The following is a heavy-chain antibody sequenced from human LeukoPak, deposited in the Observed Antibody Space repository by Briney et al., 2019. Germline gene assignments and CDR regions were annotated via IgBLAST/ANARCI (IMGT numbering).Heavy chain of an antibody. V-gene: IGHV1-69*05. CDR3: ATQRFDY. Sequence: SVKVSCKASGDTFSSYAISWVRQAPGQGLEWIGRIIPIFGTANYAQKFQGRVTITTDESTSTAYMELSSLRSEDTAVYYCATQRFDYWGQGTLVTVSS. CDR2: IIPIFGTA. D-gene: IGHD2-2*01. J-gene: IGHJ4*02. CDR1: GDTFSSYA.